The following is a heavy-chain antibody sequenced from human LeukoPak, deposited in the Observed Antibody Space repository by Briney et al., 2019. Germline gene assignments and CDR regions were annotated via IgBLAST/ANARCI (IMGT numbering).Heavy chain of an antibody. CDR1: GGSISSGDYY. D-gene: IGHD2-15*01. V-gene: IGHV4-30-4*01. CDR3: ARASPTLGYCSGGSCYDFDY. J-gene: IGHJ4*02. CDR2: IYYSGST. Sequence: SETLSLTCTVSGGSISSGDYYWSWIRQPPGKGLEWIGYIYYSGSTYYNPSLKSRVTISVDTSKNQFSLKLSSVTAADTAVYYCARASPTLGYCSGGSCYDFDYWGQGTLVTVSS.